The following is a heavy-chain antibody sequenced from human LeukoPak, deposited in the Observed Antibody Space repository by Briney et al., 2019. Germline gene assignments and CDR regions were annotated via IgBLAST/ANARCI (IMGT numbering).Heavy chain of an antibody. CDR1: GGSISSYY. J-gene: IGHJ5*02. CDR2: IYYSGST. Sequence: PSETLSLTCTVSGGSISSYYWSWIRQPPGKGLEWIGYIYYSGSTNYNPSLKSRVTISVDTSKNQFSLKLSSVTAADTAVYYCARATVTTFNWFDPWGQGTVVTVSS. D-gene: IGHD4-17*01. V-gene: IGHV4-59*01. CDR3: ARATVTTFNWFDP.